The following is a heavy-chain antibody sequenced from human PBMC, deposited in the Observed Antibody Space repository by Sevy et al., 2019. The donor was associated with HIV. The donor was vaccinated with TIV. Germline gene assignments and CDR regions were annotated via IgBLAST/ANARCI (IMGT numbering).Heavy chain of an antibody. V-gene: IGHV5-51*01. CDR3: ARHHASYGVTGYYYYYGLDV. J-gene: IGHJ6*02. CDR2: IYPDDSDT. CDR1: GFTITTYW. Sequence: GESLKISCKGSGFTITTYWIGWVRQMPGKGLEWIGIIYPDDSDTRYSPSFQGQVTISVDKSISTAYLQWSTLKASDTAMYYCARHHASYGVTGYYYYYGLDVWGQGTTVTVSS. D-gene: IGHD4-17*01.